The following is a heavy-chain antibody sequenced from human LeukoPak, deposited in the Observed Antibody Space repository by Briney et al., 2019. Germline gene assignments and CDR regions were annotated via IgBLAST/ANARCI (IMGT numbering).Heavy chain of an antibody. Sequence: GGSLRLSCAASGFMFGNYGMHWVRQAPGQGLEWVALIWYDGSKKYYADSVKGRFTVSRDNSENTLYLQMNSLRADDTAVYYCARGLQPPVLYGMDVWGQGTTVAVSS. CDR2: IWYDGSKK. D-gene: IGHD4-11*01. CDR3: ARGLQPPVLYGMDV. CDR1: GFMFGNYG. J-gene: IGHJ6*02. V-gene: IGHV3-33*01.